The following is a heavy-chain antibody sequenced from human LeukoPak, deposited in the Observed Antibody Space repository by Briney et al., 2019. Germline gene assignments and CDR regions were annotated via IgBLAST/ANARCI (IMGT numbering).Heavy chain of an antibody. V-gene: IGHV3-21*01. CDR1: GFTFSIYS. Sequence: GGSLRLSCAASGFTFSIYSMHWVRQAPGQGLEWLSSITSSSNYIYYADSVKGRFTISRDNVQNSLYLQMNSLRAEDTAMYYCARDRGYFDNWGQGTLVTVSS. J-gene: IGHJ4*02. CDR3: ARDRGYFDN. CDR2: ITSSSNYI.